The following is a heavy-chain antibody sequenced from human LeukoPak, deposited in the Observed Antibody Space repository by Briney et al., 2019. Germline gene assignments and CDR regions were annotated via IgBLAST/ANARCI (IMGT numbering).Heavy chain of an antibody. V-gene: IGHV4-34*01. CDR1: GFTFSSYS. CDR3: ARVGYCGGDCYPFDY. CDR2: INHSGNT. D-gene: IGHD2-21*02. Sequence: PGGSLRLSCAASGFTFSSYSMNWVRQSPGKGLEWIGEINHSGNTNYNPSLKSRVTISVDTSKNHFSLDLRSVTVADTAVYYCARVGYCGGDCYPFDYWGQGTLITISS. J-gene: IGHJ4*02.